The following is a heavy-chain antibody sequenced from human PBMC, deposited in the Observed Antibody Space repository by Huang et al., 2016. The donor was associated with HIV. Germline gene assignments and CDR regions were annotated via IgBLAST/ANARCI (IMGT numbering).Heavy chain of an antibody. J-gene: IGHJ4*02. V-gene: IGHV3-74*01. D-gene: IGHD3-22*01. CDR1: GFTFSSYW. CDR2: INSDGSSS. CDR3: VRDPRIQSWLNYFDY. Sequence: EVQLVESGGGLGQPGGSLRLSCAASGFTFSSYWLHWVRQAPGNGLVWVSRINSDGSSSGYAYSVKGRFTISRDNAKTTLYLQRNGLRAEDTAVYYCVRDPRIQSWLNYFDYWGQGTLVSVSS.